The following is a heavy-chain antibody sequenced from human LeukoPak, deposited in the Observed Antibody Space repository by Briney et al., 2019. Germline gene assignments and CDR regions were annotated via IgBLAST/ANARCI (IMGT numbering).Heavy chain of an antibody. CDR3: ARDPRHYYDSSGYIDY. V-gene: IGHV3-23*01. CDR2: ISVSGNT. D-gene: IGHD3-22*01. J-gene: IGHJ4*02. Sequence: GGSLRLSCAASGFTLSSYAMSWVRQGPGKGLEWVSAISVSGNTYHADSVKGRFTISRDSYKNTLYLQMNSLRAEDTAVYYCARDPRHYYDSSGYIDYWGQGTLVTVSS. CDR1: GFTLSSYA.